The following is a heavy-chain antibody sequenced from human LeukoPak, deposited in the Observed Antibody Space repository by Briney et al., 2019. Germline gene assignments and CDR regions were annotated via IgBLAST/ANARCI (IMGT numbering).Heavy chain of an antibody. CDR2: ISYDGSNK. CDR3: ARDVLDAFDV. D-gene: IGHD2-8*01. V-gene: IGHV3-30*14. Sequence: GGSLRLSCAASGFTFSSYAMSWVRQAPGKGLEWVAVISYDGSNKYYADSVKGRFTISRDYSENTLYLQMNNLRAEDTAVYYCARDVLDAFDVWGQGTMVTVSS. J-gene: IGHJ3*01. CDR1: GFTFSSYA.